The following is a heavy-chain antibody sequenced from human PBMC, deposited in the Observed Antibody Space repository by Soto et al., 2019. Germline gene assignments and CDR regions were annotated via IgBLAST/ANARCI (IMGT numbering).Heavy chain of an antibody. D-gene: IGHD5-12*01. J-gene: IGHJ6*02. Sequence: SETLSLTCTVSGGSVSIGRYYWSWIRQPPGKGLEWIGYIYYSGSTNYNPSLKSRVTISVDTSKNQFSLKLSSVTAADTAVYYCARGEMATTHYYYYGMDVWGQGTTVTVSS. CDR2: IYYSGST. V-gene: IGHV4-61*01. CDR3: ARGEMATTHYYYYGMDV. CDR1: GGSVSIGRYY.